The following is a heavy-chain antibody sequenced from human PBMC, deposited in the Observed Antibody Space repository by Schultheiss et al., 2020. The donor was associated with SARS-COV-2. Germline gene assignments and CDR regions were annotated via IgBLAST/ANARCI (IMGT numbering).Heavy chain of an antibody. CDR2: IIPIFGTA. CDR1: GYTFTSYA. V-gene: IGHV1-69*13. CDR3: ARDCSGSGSVCY. D-gene: IGHD3-10*02. J-gene: IGHJ4*02. Sequence: SVKVSCKASGYTFTSYAISWVRQAPGQGLEWMGGIIPIFGTANYAQKFQGRVTITADESTSTAYMELSSLRSDDTAVYYCARDCSGSGSVCYWGQGTLVTVSS.